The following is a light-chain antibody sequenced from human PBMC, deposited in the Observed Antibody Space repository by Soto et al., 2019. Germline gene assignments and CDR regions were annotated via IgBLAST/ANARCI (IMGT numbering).Light chain of an antibody. CDR2: DAS. J-gene: IGKJ5*01. CDR3: QHRTNWPIT. CDR1: QNVVFY. V-gene: IGKV3-11*01. Sequence: EVVLTQYPATLSLSPGERATISCRASQNVVFYLAWYQQKPGQAPRLLIYDASNRATGIPARFSGSGSGTDFTLTISSLEPEDFAVYYCQHRTNWPITFGQGTRLEIK.